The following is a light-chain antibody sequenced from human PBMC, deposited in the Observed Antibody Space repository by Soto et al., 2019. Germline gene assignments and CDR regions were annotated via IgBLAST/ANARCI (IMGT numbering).Light chain of an antibody. Sequence: DIQMTQSPSSLSASVGDRVTITCRASHAIRNDLDWYQQKPGKAPKRLIYAATSLQSGVPSRFSGSGSGTEFTLSISSLQVEDSATYYCLHYNSFPLTFGGGTKVDIK. CDR2: AAT. CDR1: HAIRND. CDR3: LHYNSFPLT. J-gene: IGKJ4*01. V-gene: IGKV1-17*01.